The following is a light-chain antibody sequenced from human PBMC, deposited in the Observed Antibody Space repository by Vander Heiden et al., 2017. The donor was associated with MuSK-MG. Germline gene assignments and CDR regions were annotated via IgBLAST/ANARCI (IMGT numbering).Light chain of an antibody. V-gene: IGLV3-21*02. J-gene: IGLJ2*01. CDR2: DVR. CDR1: NIGNKN. Sequence: SYVMTQAPSVSVAPGQEARITCGGNNIGNKNVHWYQQKPGQAPVLVVHDVRDRPSGVPERFSGSNSGNTATLTIARVEAGDEADYYCHVWDSNSVVFGGGTRLTVL. CDR3: HVWDSNSVV.